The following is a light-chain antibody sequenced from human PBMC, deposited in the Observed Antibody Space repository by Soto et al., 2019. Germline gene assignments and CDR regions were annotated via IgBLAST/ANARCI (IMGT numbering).Light chain of an antibody. J-gene: IGKJ2*01. V-gene: IGKV3-20*01. Sequence: DIVLTQSPGTLSLSPGERATLSCRASQSVSSSYLAWYQQKPGQAPRLLIYGASSRATGIPDRFSGSGSGTDFTLTISRLEPEDFAVYFCQQYGNSPPNTFGQGTKVDI. CDR1: QSVSSSY. CDR2: GAS. CDR3: QQYGNSPPNT.